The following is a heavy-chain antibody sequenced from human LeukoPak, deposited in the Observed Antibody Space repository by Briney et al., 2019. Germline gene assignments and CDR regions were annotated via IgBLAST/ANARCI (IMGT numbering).Heavy chain of an antibody. CDR1: GGSISSGSYY. J-gene: IGHJ4*02. CDR3: AREAGDFWSGYYPDH. CDR2: IYTSGST. V-gene: IGHV4-61*02. Sequence: TSETLSLTCTVSGGSISSGSYYWSWIRQPAGKGLEWVGRIYTSGSTNYNPSLKSRVTISVDTSKNQFSLKLSSVTAADTAVYYCAREAGDFWSGYYPDHWGQGTLVTVSS. D-gene: IGHD3-3*01.